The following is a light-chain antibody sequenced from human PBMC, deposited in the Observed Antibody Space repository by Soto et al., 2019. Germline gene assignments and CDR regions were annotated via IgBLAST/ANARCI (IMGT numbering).Light chain of an antibody. Sequence: DIQMTQSPSSLSASVEDRVIITCRASQSISNHLNWYQQKPGKAPKLLIFAASSLQSGVPSRFSGSRSGPDFTLTISSLQPEDFATYYCQHSYSTPPITFGQGTRLEIK. J-gene: IGKJ5*01. CDR2: AAS. V-gene: IGKV1-39*01. CDR3: QHSYSTPPIT. CDR1: QSISNH.